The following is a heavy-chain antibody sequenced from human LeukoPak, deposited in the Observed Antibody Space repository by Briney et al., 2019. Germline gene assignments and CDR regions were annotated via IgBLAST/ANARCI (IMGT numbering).Heavy chain of an antibody. CDR1: GFTFSNAW. J-gene: IGHJ4*02. CDR2: IRKKPDGGTS. V-gene: IGHV3-15*01. D-gene: IGHD3-16*01. Sequence: GGSLRLSCAASGFTFSNAWMNWVRQAPGKGLKWDGVIRKKPDGGTSDYAAPVKGRFTIRRDDSRNTLFLQMNSLKTEDTAVYYCAADYVRPVPFDSCGQGTLVTVSS. CDR3: AADYVRPVPFDS.